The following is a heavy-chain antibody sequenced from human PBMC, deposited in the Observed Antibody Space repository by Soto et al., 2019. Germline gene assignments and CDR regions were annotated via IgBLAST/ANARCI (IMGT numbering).Heavy chain of an antibody. V-gene: IGHV1-69*01. D-gene: IGHD4-17*01. CDR3: ARSRNVAEFNDYGGNYHGVEI. CDR1: GGSVNSHA. CDR2: IIPMFGTP. Sequence: QVQLEQSGAEVKKAGSSVKVSCKAFGGSVNSHAISWVRQAPGQGLEWMGGIIPMFGTPTYAQRFQAGVTISADESTSTVYLDLSSLRSEDTAMYYCARSRNVAEFNDYGGNYHGVEIWGQGTMVTVSS. J-gene: IGHJ3*02.